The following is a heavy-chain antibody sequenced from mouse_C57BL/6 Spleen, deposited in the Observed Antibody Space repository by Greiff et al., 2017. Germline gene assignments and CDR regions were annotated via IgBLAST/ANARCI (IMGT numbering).Heavy chain of an antibody. V-gene: IGHV1-42*01. CDR3: SSHYYSGSSYDFDY. Sequence: EVQLQQSGPELVKPGASVKISCKASGYSFTGYYMNWVKQSPEKSLEWIGEINPSTGGTTYNQKFKAKATLTVDKSSSTAYLQLKSLTSEDSAVYYCSSHYYSGSSYDFDYWGQGTTLTVSS. CDR2: INPSTGGT. D-gene: IGHD1-1*01. CDR1: GYSFTGYY. J-gene: IGHJ2*01.